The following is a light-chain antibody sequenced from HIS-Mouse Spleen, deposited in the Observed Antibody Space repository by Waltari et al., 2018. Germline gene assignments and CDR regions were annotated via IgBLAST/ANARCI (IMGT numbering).Light chain of an antibody. CDR1: SRDVGGYYQ. CDR2: DVS. J-gene: IGLJ2*01. CDR3: SSYTSSSTEV. Sequence: QSALTQPASVSGPPGQSITLSCPGTSRDVGGYYQVSWYQQHPGKAPKLTIYDVSNRPSGVSNRFSGSKSGNTASLTISGLQAEDEADYYCSSYTSSSTEVFGGGTKLTVL. V-gene: IGLV2-14*03.